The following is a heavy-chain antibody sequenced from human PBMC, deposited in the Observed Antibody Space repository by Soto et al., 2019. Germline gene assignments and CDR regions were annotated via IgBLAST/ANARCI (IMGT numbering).Heavy chain of an antibody. CDR2: INGGRS. CDR3: ATHAWDL. D-gene: IGHD1-26*01. CDR1: GFTFSRYD. V-gene: IGHV3-23*01. J-gene: IGHJ4*03. Sequence: EVQLLESGGGLVQPGGSLRLSCAASGFTFSRYDMSWVRQAPGKGLEWVSAINGGRSFYGDSVEGRFTVSRDNSKNTLYLPMNSLRVEDTAIYYCATHAWDLWGHGTLVTGSS.